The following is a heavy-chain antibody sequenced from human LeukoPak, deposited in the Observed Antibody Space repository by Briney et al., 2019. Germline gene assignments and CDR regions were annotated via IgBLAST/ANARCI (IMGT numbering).Heavy chain of an antibody. CDR1: GGSFSGYY. CDR3: ARNIYTAMVNL. Sequence: PSETLSLTCAVYGGSFSGYYWSWIRQPPGKGLEWVGEINHSGSTNYNPSLKSRVTLSVDTSKNQFSLKLSSVTAADTAVYYCARNIYTAMVNLWGQGTLVTVSS. V-gene: IGHV4-34*01. J-gene: IGHJ4*02. CDR2: INHSGST. D-gene: IGHD5-18*01.